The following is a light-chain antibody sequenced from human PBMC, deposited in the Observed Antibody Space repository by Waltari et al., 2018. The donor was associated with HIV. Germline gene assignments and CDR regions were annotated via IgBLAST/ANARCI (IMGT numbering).Light chain of an antibody. V-gene: IGLV1-44*01. Sequence: QSVLTQPPSASGTPGQRVTISCSGSSSNIGGNTLNWYQQLPGTAPKLLIYTKNRRPEGGPDRFSGSKSGTSASLAISGLQSEDEADYYCAAWDDSLSGLVFGGGTKRTVL. CDR3: AAWDDSLSGLV. CDR1: SSNIGGNT. J-gene: IGLJ2*01. CDR2: TKN.